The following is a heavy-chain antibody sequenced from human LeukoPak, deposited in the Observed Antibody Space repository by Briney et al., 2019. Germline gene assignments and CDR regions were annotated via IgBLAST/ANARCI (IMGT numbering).Heavy chain of an antibody. CDR2: INTIGSNT. Sequence: GGCLRLSCAASGFTFSSYCMLWVRQAPGKGLVWVSRINTIGSNTNYADSVKGRFTISRDNAKNTVYLQMNRLRAEDTAVYYCARVSTGSSSYDYWGQGTLVTVSS. CDR3: ARVSTGSSSYDY. V-gene: IGHV3-74*01. J-gene: IGHJ4*02. D-gene: IGHD6-13*01. CDR1: GFTFSSYC.